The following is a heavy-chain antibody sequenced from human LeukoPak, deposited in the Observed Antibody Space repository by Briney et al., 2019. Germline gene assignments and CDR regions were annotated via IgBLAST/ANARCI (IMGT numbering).Heavy chain of an antibody. D-gene: IGHD3-22*01. CDR3: ARQYYDNTGYYYFDY. J-gene: IGHJ4*02. V-gene: IGHV4-39*01. Sequence: PSETLSLTCTVSGGSITGSSYYWGWIRQPPGKGLEWIGSMYYSGSTYYKTSLKSRVTISAGTSRNEFSLELSSVTAADTAVYYCARQYYDNTGYYYFDYWGQGTLVTVSS. CDR2: MYYSGST. CDR1: GGSITGSSYY.